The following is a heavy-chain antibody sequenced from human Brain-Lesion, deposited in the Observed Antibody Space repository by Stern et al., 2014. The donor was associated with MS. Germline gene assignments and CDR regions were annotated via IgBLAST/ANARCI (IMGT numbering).Heavy chain of an antibody. V-gene: IGHV3-72*01. CDR3: ARDNKVYGIDV. CDR2: IRNKANSFST. J-gene: IGHJ6*02. D-gene: IGHD2/OR15-2a*01. CDR1: GFTFSDHF. Sequence: EDQLGESGGGLVQPGGSLRLSCAASGFTFSDHFIDWVRQAPGKGLAWVGRIRNKANSFSTEYAASVKGRFTFSRDDSKNSLFVQMNSLRIEDTAIYYCARDNKVYGIDVLGQGTSVTVSS.